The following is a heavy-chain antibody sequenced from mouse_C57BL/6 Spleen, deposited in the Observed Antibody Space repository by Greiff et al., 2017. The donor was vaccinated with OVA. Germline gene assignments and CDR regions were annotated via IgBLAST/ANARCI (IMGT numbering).Heavy chain of an antibody. CDR3: ARSQGSSYFFAY. V-gene: IGHV1-52*01. CDR2: IDPSDSET. CDR1: GYTFTSYW. D-gene: IGHD1-1*01. Sequence: QVQLQQPGAELVRPGSSVKLSCKASGYTFTSYWMHWVKQRPIQGLEWIGNIDPSDSETHYNQKFKDKATLTVDKSSSTAYMQLSSLTSEDSAVYYCARSQGSSYFFAYWGQGTLVTVSA. J-gene: IGHJ3*01.